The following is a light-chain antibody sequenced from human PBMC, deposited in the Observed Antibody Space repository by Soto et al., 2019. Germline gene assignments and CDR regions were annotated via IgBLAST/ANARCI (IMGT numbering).Light chain of an antibody. CDR1: QSVGIN. V-gene: IGKV3-15*01. Sequence: EIVMMQSPATLSVSPGERATLSCRASQSVGINLAWYQQKPGQAPRLLIYDASTRATGVPARFSGSGSETEFTLTLSSLQSEDFAIYYCQQYFNWPPITFGQGTRLEIK. CDR3: QQYFNWPPIT. CDR2: DAS. J-gene: IGKJ5*01.